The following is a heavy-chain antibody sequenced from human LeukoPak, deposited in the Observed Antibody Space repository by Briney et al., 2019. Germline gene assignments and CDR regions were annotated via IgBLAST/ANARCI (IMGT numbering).Heavy chain of an antibody. Sequence: SETLSLTCAVYGGSFSGYYWSWIRQPPGKGLEWIGEINHSGSTNYNPSLKSRVTISVDTSKNQFSLKLSSVTAADTAVYYCARGRSYDFWSGHYTRNDAFDIWGQGTMVTVSS. V-gene: IGHV4-34*01. CDR3: ARGRSYDFWSGHYTRNDAFDI. CDR1: GGSFSGYY. D-gene: IGHD3-3*01. J-gene: IGHJ3*02. CDR2: INHSGST.